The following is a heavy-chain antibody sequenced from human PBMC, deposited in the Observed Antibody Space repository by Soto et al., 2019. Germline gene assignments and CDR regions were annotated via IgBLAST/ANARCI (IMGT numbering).Heavy chain of an antibody. D-gene: IGHD4-17*01. CDR3: ASSFDHGEDSDY. CDR2: IIPIFGTA. CDR1: GGTFSSYA. Sequence: SVKVSCKASGGTFSSYAISWVRQAPGQGLEWMGGIIPIFGTANYAQKFQGRVTITADESTSTAYMELSSLRSEDTAVYYCASSFDHGEDSDYWGQGTLVTVS. V-gene: IGHV1-69*13. J-gene: IGHJ4*02.